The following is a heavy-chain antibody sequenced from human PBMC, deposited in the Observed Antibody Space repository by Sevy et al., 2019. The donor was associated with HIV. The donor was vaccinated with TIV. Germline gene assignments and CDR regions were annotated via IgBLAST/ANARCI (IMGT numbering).Heavy chain of an antibody. Sequence: GVSLRLSCAASGFIFNSYAMSWVRQAPGKGLEWVSTISGSGGSTYYADSVKGRFTISRDNFKNTLDLQMNSLRAEDTAVYYCAKAYGSGSPPFDWGQGTLVTVSS. CDR1: GFIFNSYA. J-gene: IGHJ4*02. D-gene: IGHD3-10*01. CDR2: ISGSGGST. V-gene: IGHV3-23*01. CDR3: AKAYGSGSPPFD.